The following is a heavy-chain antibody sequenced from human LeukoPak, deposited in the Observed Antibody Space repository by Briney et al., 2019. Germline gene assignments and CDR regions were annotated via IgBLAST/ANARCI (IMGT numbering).Heavy chain of an antibody. V-gene: IGHV3-23*01. CDR2: ISGSGAST. J-gene: IGHJ6*03. CDR3: TKLDPATVPPGVFYYYYYMDV. Sequence: GSLRLSCAAFGSTFSSHAMSWVRQAPGKGLEWVSAISGSGASTFYADSVKGRFTISRDNSKTSVSLQMNSLRVEDTAMYYCTKLDPATVPPGVFYYYYYMDVWGKGTTLTVSS. D-gene: IGHD4-17*01. CDR1: GSTFSSHA.